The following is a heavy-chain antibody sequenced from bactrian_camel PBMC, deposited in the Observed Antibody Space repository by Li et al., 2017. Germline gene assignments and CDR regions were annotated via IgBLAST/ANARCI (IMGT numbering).Heavy chain of an antibody. Sequence: QLVESGGGSVVAGGSLRLSCTASGYTYTPNRMAWFRQLPGKEREAVASKVLGTTLSNYADFVKGRFTISQDNAKNTLYLQMNSLKTEDAALYYCAASTVVIGVGSLRGQGTQVTVS. D-gene: IGHD6*01. J-gene: IGHJ4*01. CDR1: GYTYTPNR. CDR2: KVLGTTLS. V-gene: IGHV3S54*01.